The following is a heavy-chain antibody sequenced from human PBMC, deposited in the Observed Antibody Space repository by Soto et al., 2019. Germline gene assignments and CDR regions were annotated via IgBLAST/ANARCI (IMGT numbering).Heavy chain of an antibody. CDR1: AFNFNNYA. Sequence: QVQLVESGGGVVPPGRSLSLSCAASAFNFNNYAMHWVRQAPGKGLEWVALISYDGNSKYYADSVKGRFTISRDNFKNTLYLQMNSLRTEDTAVYYCARSYDVWSHYYNLEYWGQGTLVTVSS. V-gene: IGHV3-30-3*01. J-gene: IGHJ4*02. CDR3: ARSYDVWSHYYNLEY. CDR2: ISYDGNSK. D-gene: IGHD3-3*01.